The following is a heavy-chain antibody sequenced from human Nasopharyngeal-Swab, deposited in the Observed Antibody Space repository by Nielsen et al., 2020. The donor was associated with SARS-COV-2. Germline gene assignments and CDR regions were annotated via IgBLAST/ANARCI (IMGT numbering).Heavy chain of an antibody. CDR2: INHDGSQK. CDR1: DFTFSHYC. CDR3: ARESSAADY. J-gene: IGHJ1*01. Sequence: GGSLRLSFVSSDFTFSHYCMSWVRQAPGKGLEWVANINHDGSQKYYVDSVKGRFTISRDNSKNSIYLQMDRLRVEDTAVYYCARESSAADYWGQGTLVTVSS. V-gene: IGHV3-7*01. D-gene: IGHD6-13*01.